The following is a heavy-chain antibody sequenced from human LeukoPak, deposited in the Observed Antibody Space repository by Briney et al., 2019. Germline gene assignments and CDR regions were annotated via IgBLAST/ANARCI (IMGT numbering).Heavy chain of an antibody. CDR2: IYYSGST. J-gene: IGHJ4*02. CDR3: AREYGDQGTRNFDY. D-gene: IGHD4-17*01. Sequence: KPSETLSLTCTVSGGSISSYYWSWIRQPPGKGLEWIGYIYYSGSTNYNPSLKSRVTISVDTSKNQFSLKLSSVTAADTAVYYCAREYGDQGTRNFDYWGQGSLVTVSS. CDR1: GGSISSYY. V-gene: IGHV4-59*01.